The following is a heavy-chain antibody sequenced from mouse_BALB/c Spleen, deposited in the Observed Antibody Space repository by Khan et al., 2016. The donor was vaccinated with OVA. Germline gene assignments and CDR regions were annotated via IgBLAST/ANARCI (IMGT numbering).Heavy chain of an antibody. CDR1: GYTFTSYT. CDR2: INPNNGYT. V-gene: IGHV1-4*01. J-gene: IGHJ3*01. CDR3: VRDGADHRNDGWFAY. Sequence: VELVESGAELARPGASVKMSCKASGYTFTSYTIHWIKKRPGQGLEWIGYINPNNGYTNYNQKFKDKATLTTDKSSTTAYLQLSSLTSDDSAVYNCVRDGADHRNDGWFAYWGQGTLVTVSA. D-gene: IGHD2-14*01.